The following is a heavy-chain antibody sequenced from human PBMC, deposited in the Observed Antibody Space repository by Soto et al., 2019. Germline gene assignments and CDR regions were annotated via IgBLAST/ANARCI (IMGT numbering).Heavy chain of an antibody. J-gene: IGHJ4*02. CDR3: ARAGVVGATALDY. CDR1: GDSISSGGYS. CDR2: IYHSVST. V-gene: IGHV4-30-2*01. Sequence: QLQLQESGSGLVKPSQTLSLTCAVSGDSISSGGYSWSWIRQPPGKGLEWIGYIYHSVSTYYNPSLKSRVTISVDRSKTQSSRKLSSVTAADTAVYYCARAGVVGATALDYWGQGTLVTVSS. D-gene: IGHD1-26*01.